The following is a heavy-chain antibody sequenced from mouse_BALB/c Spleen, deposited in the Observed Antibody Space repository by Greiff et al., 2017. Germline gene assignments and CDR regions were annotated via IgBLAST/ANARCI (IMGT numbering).Heavy chain of an antibody. J-gene: IGHJ3*01. CDR2: IGPSDSET. D-gene: IGHD2-4*01. V-gene: IGHV1S126*01. Sequence: VQVVESGPQLVRPGASVKISCKASGYSFTSYGMPWVRQTPGQGLEWIGMIGPSDSETWFTQKFKDKATLTGDKSSSTAYMQLSRPTSEDSAVYYSARWSITTFAYWGQGTLVTVSA. CDR3: ARWSITTFAY. CDR1: GYSFTSYG.